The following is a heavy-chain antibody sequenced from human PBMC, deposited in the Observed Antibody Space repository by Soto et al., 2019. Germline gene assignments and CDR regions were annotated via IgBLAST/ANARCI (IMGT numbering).Heavy chain of an antibody. Sequence: PSATLSITCVVSDGSISTYDWWTWVRHPPGKGLEWIGKMFHSGGADYSPSLKSRVTISADSSKNHFSLRLAAVTAADTAVYYCATGNVDSMLEYWGQGTQVTVSS. CDR1: DGSISTYDW. CDR3: ATGNVDSMLEY. CDR2: MFHSGGA. J-gene: IGHJ4*02. D-gene: IGHD3-3*01. V-gene: IGHV4-4*02.